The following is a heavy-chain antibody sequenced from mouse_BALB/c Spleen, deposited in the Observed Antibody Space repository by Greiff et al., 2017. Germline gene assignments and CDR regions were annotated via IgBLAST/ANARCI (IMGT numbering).Heavy chain of an antibody. CDR2: IWGDGSN. CDR1: GFSLTGYG. D-gene: IGHD3-1*01. J-gene: IGHJ3*01. CDR3: ARAARATTWFAY. V-gene: IGHV2-6-7*01. Sequence: VQLQESGPGLVAPSQSLSITCTVSGFSLTGYGVNWVRQPPGKGLEWLGMIWGDGSNDYNSALKSRLSISKDNSKSQVFLKMNSLQTDDTARYYCARAARATTWFAYWGQGTLVTVSA.